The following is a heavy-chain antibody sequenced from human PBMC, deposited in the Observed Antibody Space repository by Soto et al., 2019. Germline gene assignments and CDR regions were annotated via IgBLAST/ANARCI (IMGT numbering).Heavy chain of an antibody. CDR1: GFTFSSYW. V-gene: IGHV3-7*01. D-gene: IGHD6-19*01. CDR2: IKQDGSEK. CDR3: ASGPGGAVPGSDAFDI. Sequence: GGSLRLACAASGFTFSSYWMSWVRQAPGKGLEWVANIKQDGSEKYYVDSVKGRFTISRDNAKNSLYLQMNSLRAEDTAVYYCASGPGGAVPGSDAFDIWGQGTMVTVSS. J-gene: IGHJ3*02.